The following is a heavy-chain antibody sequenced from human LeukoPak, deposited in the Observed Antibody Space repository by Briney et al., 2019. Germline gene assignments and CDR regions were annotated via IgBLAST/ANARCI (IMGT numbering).Heavy chain of an antibody. V-gene: IGHV4-39*01. Sequence: SETLSLTCAVSGGSIRSSSYYWGWIRQPPGKGLEWIGRIYYSGSTYYSPSLKRRVIISVDTSKNQFSLKLSSVTAADTAVYYCASGHYDSSGYLDYWGQGTLVTVSS. J-gene: IGHJ4*02. CDR3: ASGHYDSSGYLDY. CDR2: IYYSGST. CDR1: GGSIRSSSYY. D-gene: IGHD3-22*01.